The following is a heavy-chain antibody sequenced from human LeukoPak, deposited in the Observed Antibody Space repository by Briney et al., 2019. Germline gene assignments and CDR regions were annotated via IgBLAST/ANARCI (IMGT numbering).Heavy chain of an antibody. CDR2: IYYSGST. V-gene: IGHV4-59*01. CDR3: ARHWGSRGAFDI. J-gene: IGHJ3*02. Sequence: SETLSLTCSVSGGSINSFYWSWIRQPPGKGLEWIGYIYYSGSTNYNPSLKSRVTISVDTSKNQFSLNLSSVTAADTAVYYCARHWGSRGAFDIWGQGTMVTVSS. CDR1: GGSINSFY. D-gene: IGHD7-27*01.